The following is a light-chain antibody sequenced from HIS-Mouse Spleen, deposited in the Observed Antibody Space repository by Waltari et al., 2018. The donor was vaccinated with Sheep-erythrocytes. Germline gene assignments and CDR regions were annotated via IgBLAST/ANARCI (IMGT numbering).Light chain of an antibody. J-gene: IGKJ3*01. CDR1: QSLLHSNGYNY. V-gene: IGKV2-28*01. CDR2: LGS. CDR3: MQALQTPIFT. Sequence: DIVMTQSPLSLPVTPGEPASISCRSSQSLLHSNGYNYLDWYLQKPGQSPQLLNYLGSKRASWVPDRFSGSVSCTDFTLKISRVDAEDVGVYYCMQALQTPIFTFGPGTKVDIK.